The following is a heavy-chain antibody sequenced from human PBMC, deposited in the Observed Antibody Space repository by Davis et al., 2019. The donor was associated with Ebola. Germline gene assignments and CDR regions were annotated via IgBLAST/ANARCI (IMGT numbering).Heavy chain of an antibody. J-gene: IGHJ6*03. Sequence: PSETLSLTCTVSGGSISSGGYYWSWIRQPAGKGLEWIGRIYTSGSTNYNPSLKGRVTMSVDTSKNQFSLKLSSVTAADTAVYYCARDGVDTAMVYYYYYYMDVWGKGTTVTVSS. D-gene: IGHD5-18*01. V-gene: IGHV4-61*02. CDR2: IYTSGST. CDR3: ARDGVDTAMVYYYYYYMDV. CDR1: GGSISSGGYY.